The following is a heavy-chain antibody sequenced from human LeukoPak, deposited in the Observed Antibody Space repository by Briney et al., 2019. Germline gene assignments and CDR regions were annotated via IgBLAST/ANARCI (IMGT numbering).Heavy chain of an antibody. CDR1: GFNFGSYA. CDR3: AKWKGASWLTYGMDV. Sequence: GGSLRLSCVASGFNFGSYAMSWVRQAPGKGLEWVSGISNSGGSTHYADSVKGRFTISRDNSKNTLYMEMNSLRADDTAVYYCAKWKGASWLTYGMDVWGQGTTVTVSS. D-gene: IGHD6-13*01. J-gene: IGHJ6*02. V-gene: IGHV3-23*01. CDR2: ISNSGGST.